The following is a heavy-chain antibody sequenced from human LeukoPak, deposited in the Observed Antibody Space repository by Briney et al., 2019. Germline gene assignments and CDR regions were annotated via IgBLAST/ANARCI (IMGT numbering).Heavy chain of an antibody. D-gene: IGHD1-26*01. J-gene: IGHJ4*02. CDR1: GFTFSNAW. CDR2: ISSSGSTI. CDR3: ARDKIVGATHFDS. Sequence: GGSLRLSCAASGFTFSNAWMSWVRQAPGKGLEWVSFISSSGSTILYADSVKGRFTISRDNAKNSLHLEMNSLRAEDTAVYYCARDKIVGATHFDSWGQGTLVTVSS. V-gene: IGHV3-11*04.